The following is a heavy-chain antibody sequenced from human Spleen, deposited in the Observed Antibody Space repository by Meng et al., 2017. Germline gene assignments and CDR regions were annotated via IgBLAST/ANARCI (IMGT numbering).Heavy chain of an antibody. Sequence: QGQLQQAGPGLGKPAQTLSHTCVSSGDSGASSSDAWNWIRQSPSRGLEWLGRTYYRSKWFNDYALSVKSRVTVNPDTSKNQFSLQLNSVTPDDTAVYYCARGDGYIIDYWGQGTLVTVSS. D-gene: IGHD5-24*01. CDR1: GDSGASSSDA. V-gene: IGHV6-1*01. CDR2: TYYRSKWFN. CDR3: ARGDGYIIDY. J-gene: IGHJ4*02.